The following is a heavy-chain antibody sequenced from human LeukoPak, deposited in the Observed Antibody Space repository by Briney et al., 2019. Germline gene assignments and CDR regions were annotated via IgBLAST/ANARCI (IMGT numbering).Heavy chain of an antibody. J-gene: IGHJ4*02. V-gene: IGHV3-66*02. CDR3: ARDAGYDFWSGYYQGHFDY. Sequence: PGGSLRLSCAASGFTVSSNYMSWVRQAPGKGLEWVSVIYSGGSTYYADSVKGRFTISRDNSKNTLYLQMNSLRAEDTAVYYCARDAGYDFWSGYYQGHFDYWGQGTLVTVSS. CDR1: GFTVSSNY. CDR2: IYSGGST. D-gene: IGHD3-3*01.